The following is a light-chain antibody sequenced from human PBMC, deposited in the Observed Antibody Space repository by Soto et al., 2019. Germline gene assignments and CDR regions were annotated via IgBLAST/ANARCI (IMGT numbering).Light chain of an antibody. V-gene: IGLV2-14*03. J-gene: IGLJ3*02. CDR3: SSYTSSSTLV. Sequence: QSALTQPASVSGSPGQSITISCTGTSSDVGAYNYVSWYQQHPGKAPKLMIYDVSNRPSGVSNRFSGSKSDNTASLTISGLQAEDEANYYCSSYTSSSTLVFGGGTKLTVL. CDR2: DVS. CDR1: SSDVGAYNY.